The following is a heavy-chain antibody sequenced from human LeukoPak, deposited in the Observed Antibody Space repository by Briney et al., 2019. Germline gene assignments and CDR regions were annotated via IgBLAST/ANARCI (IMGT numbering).Heavy chain of an antibody. Sequence: GSLRLSCAASGFTFSNYWMIWVRQVPGKGLEWVGNIKQDGSEKRYADSLRGRFTISRDNAQTSLYLQMNSLRADDTAVYYCARASNPWLQLTWGQGTLVTVSS. D-gene: IGHD1-1*01. V-gene: IGHV3-7*05. J-gene: IGHJ5*02. CDR3: ARASNPWLQLT. CDR1: GFTFSNYW. CDR2: IKQDGSEK.